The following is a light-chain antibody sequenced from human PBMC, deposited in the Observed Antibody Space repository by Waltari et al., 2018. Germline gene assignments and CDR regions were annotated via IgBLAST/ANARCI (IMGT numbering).Light chain of an antibody. CDR2: DAS. Sequence: VVLTQSPATLPVSPGESAIISCRASQSVSSNLAWYQQKPGQAPRLLIYDASTRASSIPARFRGSGSGTEFTLTINSLQSEDSATYYCQQYNRWPPITFGQGTRLDIK. J-gene: IGKJ5*01. V-gene: IGKV3-15*01. CDR3: QQYNRWPPIT. CDR1: QSVSSN.